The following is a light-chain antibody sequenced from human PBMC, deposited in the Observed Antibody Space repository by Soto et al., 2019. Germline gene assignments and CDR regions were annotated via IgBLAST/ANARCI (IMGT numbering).Light chain of an antibody. CDR1: QDIRNY. CDR2: DAS. CDR3: QQYDSLPPLT. Sequence: DIQMPQSPSSLSASVGDSVTITCQASQDIRNYLNWYQHKPGKPPHLLIYDASNLEAGAPSRFSGSRSGTDFTFTISSLQPEDIATYYCQQYDSLPPLTFGGGTKVEIK. V-gene: IGKV1-33*01. J-gene: IGKJ4*01.